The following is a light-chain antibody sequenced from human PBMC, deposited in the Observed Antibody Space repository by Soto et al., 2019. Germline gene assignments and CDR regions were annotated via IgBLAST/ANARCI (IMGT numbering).Light chain of an antibody. V-gene: IGLV1-47*03. CDR3: AGWDDSLSGYV. CDR1: SSNLGSNY. CDR2: RNN. Sequence: QSVLTQPPSASGTPGQRVTISCSGRSSNLGSNYVYWYQQVPGTAPKLLIYRNNQRPSGVPDRFSGSKSGTSASLAISGLWSEDEADYYCAGWDDSLSGYVFGTGTKVTVL. J-gene: IGLJ1*01.